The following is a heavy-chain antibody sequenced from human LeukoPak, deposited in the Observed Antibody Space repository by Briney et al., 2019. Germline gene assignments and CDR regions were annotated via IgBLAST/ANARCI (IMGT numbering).Heavy chain of an antibody. V-gene: IGHV3-23*01. CDR3: AKDFRSSGWYYVDY. CDR1: GFTFSSYA. D-gene: IGHD6-19*01. Sequence: GSLRLSCAASGFTFSSYAMSWVRQAPGKGLEWVSAISGSGGSTYYADSVKGRFAISRDNSKNTLYLQMNSLRAEDTAVYYCAKDFRSSGWYYVDYWGQGTLVTVSS. CDR2: ISGSGGST. J-gene: IGHJ4*02.